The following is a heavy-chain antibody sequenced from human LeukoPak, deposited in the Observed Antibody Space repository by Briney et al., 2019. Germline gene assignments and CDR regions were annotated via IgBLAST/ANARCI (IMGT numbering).Heavy chain of an antibody. J-gene: IGHJ4*02. V-gene: IGHV4-4*02. CDR1: GTSIMSSHW. CDR3: ATYFYGDYAVYYFDY. CDR2: IYHRGTT. D-gene: IGHD4-17*01. Sequence: SETLSLTCGVYGTSIMSSHWWSWARQPPGKGLEWIGEIYHRGTTNYNPSLKGRVTMSLDISNNQISLHLTSVTAADTAVYYCATYFYGDYAVYYFDYWSQGTLVTVSS.